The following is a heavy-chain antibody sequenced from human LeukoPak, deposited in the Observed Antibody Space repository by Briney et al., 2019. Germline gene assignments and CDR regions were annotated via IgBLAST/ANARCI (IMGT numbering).Heavy chain of an antibody. Sequence: LGGSLRLSCAASGFTFDDYGMSWVRQAPGKGLEWVSGINWNGGGTGYADSVKGRFTISRDNAKNSLYLQMNSLRAEDTALYYCAREDYYYGSGSPLGAFDIWGQGTMVTVSS. V-gene: IGHV3-20*04. J-gene: IGHJ3*02. CDR2: INWNGGGT. D-gene: IGHD3-10*01. CDR3: AREDYYYGSGSPLGAFDI. CDR1: GFTFDDYG.